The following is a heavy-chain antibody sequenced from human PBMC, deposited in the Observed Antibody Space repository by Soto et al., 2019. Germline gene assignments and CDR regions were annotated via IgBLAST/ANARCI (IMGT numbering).Heavy chain of an antibody. CDR3: ARAPRAKQNLWLY. CDR2: IYYSGST. J-gene: IGHJ4*02. D-gene: IGHD3-10*01. Sequence: SETLSLTCTVSGGSISSGDYYWSWIRQPQGKGLEWIGYIYYSGSTYYNPSLKSRVTISVDTSKNQFSLKLSSVTAADTAVYYCARAPRAKQNLWLYWGQGTLVTVSS. V-gene: IGHV4-30-4*01. CDR1: GGSISSGDYY.